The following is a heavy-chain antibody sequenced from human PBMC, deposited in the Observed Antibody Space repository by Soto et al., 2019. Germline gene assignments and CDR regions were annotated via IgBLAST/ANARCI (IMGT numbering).Heavy chain of an antibody. CDR2: INQDGGEK. CDR3: APPGGKLNPLRG. D-gene: IGHD3-16*01. V-gene: IGHV3-7*05. CDR1: GFDFSDSW. J-gene: IGHJ4*02. Sequence: GGSLRLSCAASGFDFSDSWMNWVRQAPGKGLEWVANINQDGGEKYYVDSVKGRFTISRDNAKHSLYLQMNSLRAEDTAVYYCAPPGGKLNPLRGGGRGPRVTVP.